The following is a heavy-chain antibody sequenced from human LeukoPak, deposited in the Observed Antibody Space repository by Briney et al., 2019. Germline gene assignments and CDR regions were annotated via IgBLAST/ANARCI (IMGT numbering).Heavy chain of an antibody. J-gene: IGHJ4*02. D-gene: IGHD3-10*01. CDR3: ARDHRGLWFGESPLDY. Sequence: PGGSLRLSCAASGFTFSSHGMHWVRQAPGKGLEWVAVIWYDGSKKYHADSVKGRFTISRDNAKNSLYLQMNSLRAEDTAVYYCARDHRGLWFGESPLDYWGQGTLVTVSS. CDR2: IWYDGSKK. V-gene: IGHV3-33*01. CDR1: GFTFSSHG.